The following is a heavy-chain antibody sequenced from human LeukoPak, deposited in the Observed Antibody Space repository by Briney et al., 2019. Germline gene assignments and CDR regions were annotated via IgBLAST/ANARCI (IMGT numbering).Heavy chain of an antibody. CDR1: GGSFSGYY. J-gene: IGHJ5*02. D-gene: IGHD3-10*01. CDR3: ARDVRDGSGINWFDP. Sequence: SETLSLTCAVSGGSFSGYYWSWRRQPPGKGGEWIGEINNSGSTNYNQSLKRRVTISVDTSKNQFSLKLSSVTAADTAVYYCARDVRDGSGINWFDPWGQGTLVTVSS. V-gene: IGHV4-34*01. CDR2: INNSGST.